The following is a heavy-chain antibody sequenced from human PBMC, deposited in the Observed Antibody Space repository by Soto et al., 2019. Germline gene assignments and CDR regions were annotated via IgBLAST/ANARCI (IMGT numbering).Heavy chain of an antibody. D-gene: IGHD2-2*01. CDR3: ARDLGYCSSTSCSYFDY. CDR1: GGTFSSYA. V-gene: IGHV1-69*13. CDR2: IIPIFGTA. Sequence: ASVKVSCKASGGTFSSYAISWVRQAPGQGLEWMGGIIPIFGTANYAQKFQGRVTITADESTSTAYMELSSLRSEDTAVYYCARDLGYCSSTSCSYFDYWGQGTLVTVSS. J-gene: IGHJ4*02.